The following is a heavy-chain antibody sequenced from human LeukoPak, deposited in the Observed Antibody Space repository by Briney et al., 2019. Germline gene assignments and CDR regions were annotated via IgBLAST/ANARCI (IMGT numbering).Heavy chain of an antibody. Sequence: PGGSLRLSCAASGFTVSSNYMSWVRQAPGKGLEWVSVIYSGGSTNYADSVKGRFTISRDNSKNTLYLQMNSLRAEDTAVYYCARAWGYSSSFDYWGQGTLVTVSS. CDR2: IYSGGST. D-gene: IGHD6-13*01. CDR3: ARAWGYSSSFDY. J-gene: IGHJ4*02. CDR1: GFTVSSNY. V-gene: IGHV3-66*01.